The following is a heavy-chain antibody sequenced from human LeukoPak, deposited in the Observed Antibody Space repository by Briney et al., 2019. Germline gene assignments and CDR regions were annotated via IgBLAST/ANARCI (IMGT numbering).Heavy chain of an antibody. CDR3: ARQGGGFWYFDL. V-gene: IGHV4-59*08. Sequence: TSETLSLTGTVSGGSISSYYWSWIRQPPGKGLEWIGYIYYSGSTNYNPSLKSRVTISVDTSKNQFSLKLSSVTAADTAVYYCARQGGGFWYFDLWGRGTLVTVSS. J-gene: IGHJ2*01. D-gene: IGHD6-25*01. CDR1: GGSISSYY. CDR2: IYYSGST.